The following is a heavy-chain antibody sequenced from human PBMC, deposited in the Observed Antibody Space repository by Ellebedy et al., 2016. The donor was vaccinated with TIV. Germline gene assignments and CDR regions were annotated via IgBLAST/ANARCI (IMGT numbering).Heavy chain of an antibody. D-gene: IGHD5-12*01. Sequence: GESLKISCAASGFVFSSYWMTWIRQAPGKGLEWVANIYQDGSEKYYVESVRGRFTISRDNAKNLLYLPMNTLGAEDTAVYYCARGGAYGDYVPYYFYMDVWGKGTTVIVSS. CDR1: GFVFSSYW. CDR3: ARGGAYGDYVPYYFYMDV. V-gene: IGHV3-7*01. J-gene: IGHJ6*03. CDR2: IYQDGSEK.